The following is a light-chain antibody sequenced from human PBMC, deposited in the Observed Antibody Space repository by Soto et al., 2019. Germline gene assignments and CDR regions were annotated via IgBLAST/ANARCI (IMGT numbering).Light chain of an antibody. CDR3: CSYAGSSFYV. J-gene: IGLJ1*01. CDR2: EVS. V-gene: IGLV2-23*02. CDR1: GRDVGSYNL. Sequence: SVLAQRASVAGSPGQSFTISCTGTGRDVGSYNLVSWYQQHPGKAPKLMIYEVSKRPSGVSNRFSGSKSGNTASLTISGLQAEDEADYHCCSYAGSSFYVFGTGTKVTVL.